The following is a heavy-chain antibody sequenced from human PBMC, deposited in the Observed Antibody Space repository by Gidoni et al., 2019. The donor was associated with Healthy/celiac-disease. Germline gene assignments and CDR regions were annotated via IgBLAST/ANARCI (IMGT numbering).Heavy chain of an antibody. V-gene: IGHV3-30*18. Sequence: QVQLVESGGGVVQPGRSLRLSCAASGFTFSSYGMHWVRQAPGKGLEWVAVISYDGSNKYYADSVKGRFTISRDNSKNTLYLQMNSLRAEDTAVYYCAKDHVTLTTVTTIPDYWGQGTLVTVSS. CDR1: GFTFSSYG. CDR3: AKDHVTLTTVTTIPDY. J-gene: IGHJ4*02. D-gene: IGHD4-17*01. CDR2: ISYDGSNK.